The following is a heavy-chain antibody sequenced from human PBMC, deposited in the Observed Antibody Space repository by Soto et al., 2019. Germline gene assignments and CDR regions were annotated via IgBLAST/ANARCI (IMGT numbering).Heavy chain of an antibody. CDR1: GFTFDDYT. CDR2: ITWDGSST. D-gene: IGHD6-6*01. V-gene: IGHV3-43*01. CDR3: ARDDSSAHFDY. Sequence: EVHLVESGGVVVHPGESLRLSCAASGFTFDDYTMHWVRQVPGKGLQWVSLITWDGSSTYYEDSVKGRFTISRDNSKNSLYLQMNSLRIDDTALYYCARDDSSAHFDYWGQGTLVTVSS. J-gene: IGHJ4*02.